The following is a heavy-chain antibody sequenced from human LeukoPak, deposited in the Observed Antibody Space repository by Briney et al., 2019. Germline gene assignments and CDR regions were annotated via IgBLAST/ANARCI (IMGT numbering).Heavy chain of an antibody. CDR3: ARGKYDTTGYYRQFDY. J-gene: IGHJ4*02. D-gene: IGHD3-22*01. Sequence: SETLSLTCTVSGGSISSYYWSWIRQPPGKGLEWIGYIYSSGNTDYNPSLESRLGMSVETSKNQVSLNLRSVTGADTAVYYCARGKYDTTGYYRQFDYWGQGTLVTVSS. CDR1: GGSISSYY. V-gene: IGHV4-59*12. CDR2: IYSSGNT.